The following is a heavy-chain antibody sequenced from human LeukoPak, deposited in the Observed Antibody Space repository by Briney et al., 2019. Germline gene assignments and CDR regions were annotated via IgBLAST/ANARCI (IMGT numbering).Heavy chain of an antibody. J-gene: IGHJ4*02. CDR1: GYSISSGYY. D-gene: IGHD3-10*01. V-gene: IGHV4-38-2*02. CDR2: IYHSGST. Sequence: SETLSLTCTVSGYSISSGYYWGWIRQPPGKGLEWIGSIYHSGSTYYNPSLKSRVTISVDKSKNQFSLKLSSVTAADTAVYYCARVTMVRGVGGGNYFDYWGQGTLVTVSS. CDR3: ARVTMVRGVGGGNYFDY.